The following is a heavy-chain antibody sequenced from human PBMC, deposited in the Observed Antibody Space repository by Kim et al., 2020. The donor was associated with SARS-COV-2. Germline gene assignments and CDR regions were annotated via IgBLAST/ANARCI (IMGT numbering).Heavy chain of an antibody. V-gene: IGHV4-4*07. CDR3: AREIVYYYMDV. CDR2: T. Sequence: TNYTPPLKCRCTMSVDTSKNQFSLKLSSVTAADTAVYYCAREIVYYYMDVWGKGTTVTVSS. J-gene: IGHJ6*03. D-gene: IGHD1-26*01.